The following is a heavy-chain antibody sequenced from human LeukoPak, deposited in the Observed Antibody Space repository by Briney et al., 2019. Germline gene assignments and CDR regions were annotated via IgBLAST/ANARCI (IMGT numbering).Heavy chain of an antibody. V-gene: IGHV4-39*01. CDR2: FHYSGST. J-gene: IGHJ6*03. Sequence: SETLSLTCTVSVDSITISSYYWGWIRQPPGKGLEWLGSFHYSGSTYYNPSLKSRVTISVDTSKNQFSLKLSSVTAADTAVYYCARHARLKAAAGFRYYYYYMDVWGKGTTVTISS. D-gene: IGHD6-13*01. CDR3: ARHARLKAAAGFRYYYYYMDV. CDR1: VDSITISSYY.